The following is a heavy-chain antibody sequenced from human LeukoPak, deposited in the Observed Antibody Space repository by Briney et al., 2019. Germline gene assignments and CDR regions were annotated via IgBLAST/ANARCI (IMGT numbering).Heavy chain of an antibody. Sequence: ASVKVSCKASGYTFTSYYMHWVRQAPGQGLEWMGIINPSGGSTSYAQKFQGRVTMTRDTSTSTVYMELSSLRSEDTAVYYCARGKQNRGIAAAGTVDYWGQGTLVTVSS. CDR1: GYTFTSYY. CDR2: INPSGGST. D-gene: IGHD6-13*01. CDR3: ARGKQNRGIAAAGTVDY. J-gene: IGHJ4*02. V-gene: IGHV1-46*01.